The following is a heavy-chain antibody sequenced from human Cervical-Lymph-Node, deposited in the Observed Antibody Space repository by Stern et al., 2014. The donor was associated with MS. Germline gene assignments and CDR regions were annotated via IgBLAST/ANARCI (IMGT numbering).Heavy chain of an antibody. V-gene: IGHV1-69*01. CDR1: GGTFNVYA. Sequence: QVQLVQSGAEVKKPGSSVKVSCQASGGTFNVYAINWLRQAPGQGLEWMGGIIPIIGIANYAQEFQSRVTITADESTRTSSMQLSSLTSNDTGVYYCARDGRHTNNYGLDVWGQGTTVTVSS. CDR2: IIPIIGIA. J-gene: IGHJ6*02. CDR3: ARDGRHTNNYGLDV.